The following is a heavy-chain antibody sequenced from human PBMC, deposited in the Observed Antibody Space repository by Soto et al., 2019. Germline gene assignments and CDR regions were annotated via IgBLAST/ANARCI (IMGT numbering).Heavy chain of an antibody. CDR1: GGSISSYY. D-gene: IGHD2-21*02. CDR3: ARAAYCGGDCYLSTNFDY. Sequence: PSETLSLTCTVSGGSISSYYWSWIRQPPGKGLEWIGYIYYSGSTNYNPSLKSRVTISVDTSKNQFSPKLSSVTAADTAVYYCARAAYCGGDCYLSTNFDYWGQGTLVTV. V-gene: IGHV4-59*01. J-gene: IGHJ4*02. CDR2: IYYSGST.